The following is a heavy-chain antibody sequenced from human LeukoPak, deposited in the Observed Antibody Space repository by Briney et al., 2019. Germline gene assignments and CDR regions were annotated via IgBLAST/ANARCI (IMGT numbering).Heavy chain of an antibody. CDR2: ISSSSSYI. D-gene: IGHD3-10*01. CDR3: ARDKITMVRGVSDY. V-gene: IGHV3-21*01. J-gene: IGHJ4*02. Sequence: GGSLRLSCAASGFTFSSYSMNWVRQAPGKGLEWVSSISSSSSYIYYADSVKGRFTISRGNAKNSLYLQMNSLRAEDTAVYYCARDKITMVRGVSDYWGQGTLVTVSS. CDR1: GFTFSSYS.